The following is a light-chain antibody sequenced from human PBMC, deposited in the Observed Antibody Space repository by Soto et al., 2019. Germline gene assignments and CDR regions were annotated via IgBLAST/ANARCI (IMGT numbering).Light chain of an antibody. Sequence: EILMTQCPATLSLSPGERASLSCRASQSVSNNLAWYKQKPGQAPRLLIYGASTRATGIPARLSGSGSGTEFTLIISSMKSEDFAVYYCQQRSNWITFGHGTRLEIK. CDR1: QSVSNN. V-gene: IGKV3-15*01. J-gene: IGKJ5*01. CDR2: GAS. CDR3: QQRSNWIT.